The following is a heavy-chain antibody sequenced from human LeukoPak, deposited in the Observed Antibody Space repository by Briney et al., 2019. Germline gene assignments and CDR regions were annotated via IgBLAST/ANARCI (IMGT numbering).Heavy chain of an antibody. J-gene: IGHJ4*02. CDR3: ARHSPAVAPDY. D-gene: IGHD6-19*01. V-gene: IGHV5-51*01. Sequence: GESLKISCEGSGYSFTSYWIGWVRQMPGKGLEWMGIIYPGDSDTRYSPSFQGQVTISADKSISTAYLQWSSLKASDTAVYYCARHSPAVAPDYWGQGTLVTVSS. CDR1: GYSFTSYW. CDR2: IYPGDSDT.